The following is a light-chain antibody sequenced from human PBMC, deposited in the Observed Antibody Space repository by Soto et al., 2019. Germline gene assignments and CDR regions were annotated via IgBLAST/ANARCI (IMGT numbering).Light chain of an antibody. CDR2: GAS. CDR1: QSVDTTF. V-gene: IGKV3-20*01. J-gene: IGKJ1*01. Sequence: EIVLTQSPGSLSLSPGQRATLSCRASQSVDTTFFAWYQKKPGQAPMLIIYGASKRANGIPDRFSGSWSGTAFPLIISRLEPEDFAVYFFQQYMSSVTFGQGTKVELK. CDR3: QQYMSSVT.